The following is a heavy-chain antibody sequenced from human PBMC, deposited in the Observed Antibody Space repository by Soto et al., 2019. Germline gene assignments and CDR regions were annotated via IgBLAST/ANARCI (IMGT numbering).Heavy chain of an antibody. Sequence: GGSLRLSCAASGFSFDDYAMHWVRQAPGKGLEWVSGISWSSGSIGYADSVKGRFTISRDNAKNSLYLQMNSLRADDTALYYCVSLYYYDSGVSLGDYWGQGTLVTVSS. J-gene: IGHJ4*02. CDR3: VSLYYYDSGVSLGDY. V-gene: IGHV3-9*01. CDR1: GFSFDDYA. D-gene: IGHD3-22*01. CDR2: ISWSSGSI.